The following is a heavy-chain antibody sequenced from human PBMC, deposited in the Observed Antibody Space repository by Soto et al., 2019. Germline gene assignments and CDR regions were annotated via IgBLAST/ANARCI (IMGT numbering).Heavy chain of an antibody. D-gene: IGHD6-25*01. CDR1: GFSFTNDW. CDR2: IKGDGSKT. J-gene: IGHJ3*02. CDR3: TRDVSPVSSDWYFEAFYI. Sequence: HLVESGGGLVQPGGSLRLSCEASGFSFTNDWMTWVRQAPGKGLEWVANIKGDGSKTSYLDSVRGRFTVSRDNAKGSLDLQMNSLRAEDTSLYYCTRDVSPVSSDWYFEAFYIWGQGTMVTVSS. V-gene: IGHV3-7*05.